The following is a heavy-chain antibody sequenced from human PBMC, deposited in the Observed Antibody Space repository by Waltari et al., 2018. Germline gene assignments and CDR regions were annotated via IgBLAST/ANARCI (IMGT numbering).Heavy chain of an antibody. CDR3: AREWWCSSTSCSHRIDY. V-gene: IGHV4-31*03. CDR1: GGSISSGGYY. D-gene: IGHD2-2*01. Sequence: QVQLQESGPGLVKPSQTLSLTCTVSGGSISSGGYYWSWIRQHPGKGLEWIGYIYYSGSTYYNPSLKSRVTISVDTSKNQFSLKLSSVTAADTAVYYCAREWWCSSTSCSHRIDYWGQGTLVTVSS. J-gene: IGHJ4*02. CDR2: IYYSGST.